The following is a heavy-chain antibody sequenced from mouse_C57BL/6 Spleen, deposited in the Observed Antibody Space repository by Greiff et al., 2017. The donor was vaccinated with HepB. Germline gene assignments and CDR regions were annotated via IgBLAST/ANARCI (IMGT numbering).Heavy chain of an antibody. Sequence: VQLKQSGAELVRPGASVKLSCTASGFNIKDDYMHWVKQRPEQGLEWIGWIDPENGDTEYASKFQGKATITADTSSNTAYLQLSSLTSEDTAVYCCTTKYPWFAYWGQGTLVTVSA. CDR3: TTKYPWFAY. CDR2: IDPENGDT. J-gene: IGHJ3*01. CDR1: GFNIKDDY. V-gene: IGHV14-4*01. D-gene: IGHD5-1*01.